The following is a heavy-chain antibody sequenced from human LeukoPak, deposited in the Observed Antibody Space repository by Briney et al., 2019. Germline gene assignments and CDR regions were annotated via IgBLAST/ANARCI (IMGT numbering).Heavy chain of an antibody. J-gene: IGHJ3*02. V-gene: IGHV3-53*01. D-gene: IGHD3-10*01. CDR2: IYSGGNT. Sequence: PGGSLRLSCAASGFTVSSNYMSWVRQAPGKGLEWVSVIYSGGNTYYADSVKGRFTFSRDNSKNTLYLQMNSLRAEDTAMYYCARGWFGELSSAFEIWGQGTLVTVSS. CDR1: GFTVSSNY. CDR3: ARGWFGELSSAFEI.